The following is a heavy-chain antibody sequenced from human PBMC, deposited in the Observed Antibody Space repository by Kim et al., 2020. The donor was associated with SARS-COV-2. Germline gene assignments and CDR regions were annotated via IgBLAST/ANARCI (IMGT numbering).Heavy chain of an antibody. CDR2: T. D-gene: IGHD7-27*01. J-gene: IGHJ4*02. V-gene: IGHV4-39*01. Sequence: TYQHPSLRGRLTFSVDMSKNQFSLRLSAVTAADTAVYYCARMQTHWDFDFWGQGALVTVSS. CDR3: ARMQTHWDFDF.